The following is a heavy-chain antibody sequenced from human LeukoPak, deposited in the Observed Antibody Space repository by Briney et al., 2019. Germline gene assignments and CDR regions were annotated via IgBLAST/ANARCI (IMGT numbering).Heavy chain of an antibody. CDR2: IIPIFGTA. V-gene: IGHV1-69*13. Sequence: SVKVSCKASGGTFSSYAISWVRQAPGQGLEWMGGIIPIFGTANYAQKFRGRVTITADESTSTAYMELSSLRSEDTAVYYCARGAPRRIPTPRIYYYYYYMDVWGKGTTVTVSS. CDR3: ARGAPRRIPTPRIYYYYYYMDV. D-gene: IGHD5-18*01. J-gene: IGHJ6*03. CDR1: GGTFSSYA.